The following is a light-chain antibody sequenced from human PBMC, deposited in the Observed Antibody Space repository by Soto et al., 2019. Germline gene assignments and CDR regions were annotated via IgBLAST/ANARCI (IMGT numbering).Light chain of an antibody. J-gene: IGKJ1*01. CDR2: GAA. V-gene: IGKV1-8*01. CDR1: QGISNY. Sequence: AIRMTQSPSSLSASTGDRVTITCRASQGISNYLAWYQQKPGKAPKLLIYGAATLQTGVPSRFSGSGSATDFTLTSSCLQAEDFGTYFCHQYDGYPARTFGQGTKVQLK. CDR3: HQYDGYPART.